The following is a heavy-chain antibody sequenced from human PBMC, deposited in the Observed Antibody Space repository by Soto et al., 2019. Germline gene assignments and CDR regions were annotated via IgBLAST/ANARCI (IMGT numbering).Heavy chain of an antibody. D-gene: IGHD3-16*01. V-gene: IGHV2-26*01. J-gene: IGHJ3*02. CDR3: ARSMAPDWGSNDDFDI. CDR1: GFSLSNARMG. Sequence: QVTLKESGPVLVKPTETLTLTCTVSGFSLSNARMGVSWIRQPPGKALEWLAHIFSNDEKSYSTSLKSRLTISTDTSKSQVVLTMTNMDPVATATYYCARSMAPDWGSNDDFDIWGQGTMVTVSS. CDR2: IFSNDEK.